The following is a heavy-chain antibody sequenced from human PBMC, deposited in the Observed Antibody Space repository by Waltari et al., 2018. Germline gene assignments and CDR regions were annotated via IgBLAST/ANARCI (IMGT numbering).Heavy chain of an antibody. CDR3: ARQGLYCRSSNCVGLDFSH. CDR2: IYYDGNT. J-gene: IGHJ4*02. V-gene: IGHV4-39*01. D-gene: IGHD2-2*01. Sequence: QESGPGLLKPSETLSLTCAVSGGSVTDTSHFWGWIRQAPGKGREWLGNIYYDGNTNYNPSLKSRVSISVDTSQKQFSLKLTSVTATDTAVYYCARQGLYCRSSNCVGLDFSHWGQGTLVAVS. CDR1: GGSVTDTSHF.